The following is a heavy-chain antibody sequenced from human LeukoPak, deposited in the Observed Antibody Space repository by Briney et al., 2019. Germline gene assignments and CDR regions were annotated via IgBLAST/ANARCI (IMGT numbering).Heavy chain of an antibody. J-gene: IGHJ5*02. CDR1: GGSFSGYY. CDR2: INHSGST. D-gene: IGHD2-2*01. V-gene: IGHV4-34*01. Sequence: SETLSLTCAVYGGSFSGYYWSWIRQPPGKGLEWIGEINHSGSTNYNPSLKSRVTISVDTSKNQFSLKLSSVTAADTAVYYCARGLGYCSSTCCLSWFDPWGQGTLVTVSS. CDR3: ARGLGYCSSTCCLSWFDP.